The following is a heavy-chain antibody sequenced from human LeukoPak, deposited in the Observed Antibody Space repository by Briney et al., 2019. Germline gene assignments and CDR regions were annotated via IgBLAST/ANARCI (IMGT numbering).Heavy chain of an antibody. D-gene: IGHD3-22*01. CDR2: ISAYNGNT. Sequence: ASVKASCKASGYTFTSYGISWVRQAPGKGLEWMGWISAYNGNTNYAQKLQGRVTMTTDTSTSTAYMELRSLRSDDTAVYYCARGIYYYDSNGVFDYWGQGTLVTVSS. CDR3: ARGIYYYDSNGVFDY. J-gene: IGHJ4*02. CDR1: GYTFTSYG. V-gene: IGHV1-18*01.